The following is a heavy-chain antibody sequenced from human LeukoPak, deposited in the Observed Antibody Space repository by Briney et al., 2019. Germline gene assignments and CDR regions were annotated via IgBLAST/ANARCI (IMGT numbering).Heavy chain of an antibody. V-gene: IGHV3-74*01. CDR3: GRGGKVEQLVLAR. Sequence: GGSLRLSCAASGFSFSFYWMHWVRQAPGKGPVWVSRIKTDGSIADYADSVKGRFTISRDNAKNTLYLQMNSLRAEDTAVYYCGRGGKVEQLVLARWGQGTLVTVSS. CDR2: IKTDGSIA. CDR1: GFSFSFYW. J-gene: IGHJ4*02. D-gene: IGHD6-13*01.